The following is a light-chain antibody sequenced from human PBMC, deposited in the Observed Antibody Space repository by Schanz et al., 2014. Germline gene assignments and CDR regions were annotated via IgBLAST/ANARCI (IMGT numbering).Light chain of an antibody. Sequence: QAVVTQEPSLTVSPGGTVTLTCGSSTGAVTRGHYVYWYQQKPGQAPRPLIFDATDKYSCTPARFSGPLLGGKADLTIPSAQPEDEADYYCLLSYSGVRVFGGGTKLTVL. V-gene: IGLV7-46*01. CDR1: TGAVTRGHY. CDR2: DAT. CDR3: LLSYSGVRV. J-gene: IGLJ2*01.